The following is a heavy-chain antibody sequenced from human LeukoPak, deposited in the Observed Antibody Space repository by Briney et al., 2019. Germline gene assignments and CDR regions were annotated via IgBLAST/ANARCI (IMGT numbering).Heavy chain of an antibody. CDR3: ARELRYFDWGPCFDY. V-gene: IGHV3-7*01. CDR2: IKQDGSEK. D-gene: IGHD3-9*01. Sequence: TGGSLRLSCAASGFTFSSYWMSWVRQAPGKGLEWVANIKQDGSEKYYVDSVKGRFTISRDNAKNSLYLQMNSLRAEDTAVYYCARELRYFDWGPCFDYWGQGTLVTVSS. CDR1: GFTFSSYW. J-gene: IGHJ4*02.